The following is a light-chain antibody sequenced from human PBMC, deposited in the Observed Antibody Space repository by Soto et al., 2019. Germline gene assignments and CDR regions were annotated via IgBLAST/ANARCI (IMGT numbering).Light chain of an antibody. CDR2: AAS. V-gene: IGKV1-39*01. J-gene: IGKJ5*01. Sequence: DIQMTQSPSSLSASVGDRVTITCRASQSISSYLNWYQQKPGKAPKLLIYAASSLQSGVPSRFSGSGSGTDFSLTISSLQPEDFAAYDCQQSYSTPLITVVHGTRLEIK. CDR3: QQSYSTPLIT. CDR1: QSISSY.